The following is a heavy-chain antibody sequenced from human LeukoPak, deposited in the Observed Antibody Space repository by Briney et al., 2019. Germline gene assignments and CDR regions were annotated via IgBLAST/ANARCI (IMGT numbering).Heavy chain of an antibody. V-gene: IGHV3-7*01. D-gene: IGHD3-10*01. J-gene: IGHJ4*02. CDR3: ALHPGGDDEVLDY. Sequence: GGSLRLSXAASGFTFSSYWMSWVRQAPGKGLEWVANIKQDGSEKYYVDSVKGRFTISRDNAKNSLYLQMNSLRAEDTAVYYCALHPGGDDEVLDYWGQGTLVTVSS. CDR1: GFTFSSYW. CDR2: IKQDGSEK.